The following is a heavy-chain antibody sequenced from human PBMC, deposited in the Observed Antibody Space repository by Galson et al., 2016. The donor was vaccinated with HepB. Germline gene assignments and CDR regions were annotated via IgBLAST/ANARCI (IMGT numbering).Heavy chain of an antibody. CDR2: IDWDDDK. D-gene: IGHD1-26*01. Sequence: PALVKPTQTLTLTCSFSGFSLSTAGVGVGWIRQPPGRALECLARIDWDDDKFYSTSLKTRLSISKDTSKNQVVLTMTNMDPVDTATYFCARMGSGNYLFDYWGQGILVTVSS. CDR3: ARMGSGNYLFDY. J-gene: IGHJ4*02. CDR1: GFSLSTAGVG. V-gene: IGHV2-70*04.